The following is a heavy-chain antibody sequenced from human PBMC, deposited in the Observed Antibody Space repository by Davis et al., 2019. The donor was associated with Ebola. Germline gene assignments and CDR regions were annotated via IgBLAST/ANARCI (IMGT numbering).Heavy chain of an antibody. V-gene: IGHV1-18*01. D-gene: IGHD3-10*01. J-gene: IGHJ4*02. Sequence: AASVKVSCKASGYTFTSYGISWVRQAPGQGLEWMGWISAYNGNTNYAQKLQGRVTMTTDTSTSTAYMELRSLRSDDTAVYYCARDRVVRGVIIVDYWGQGTLVTVSS. CDR2: ISAYNGNT. CDR1: GYTFTSYG. CDR3: ARDRVVRGVIIVDY.